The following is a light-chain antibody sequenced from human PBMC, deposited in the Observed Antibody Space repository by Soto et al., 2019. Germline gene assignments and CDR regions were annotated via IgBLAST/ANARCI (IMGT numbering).Light chain of an antibody. CDR1: SSDVGGYDY. Sequence: SALPQPASGSGAPGQSITISCTGTSSDVGGYDYVSWYQQHPGKAPKLMIYDVTHRPSGVSTRFSASKSGKTASLTLSGLQAEDEADYYCYSFSSITTRIFGGGTKLTV. CDR2: DVT. CDR3: YSFSSITTRI. V-gene: IGLV2-14*03. J-gene: IGLJ2*01.